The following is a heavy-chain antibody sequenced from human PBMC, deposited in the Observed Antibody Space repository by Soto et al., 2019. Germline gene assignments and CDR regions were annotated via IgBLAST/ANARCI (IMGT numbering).Heavy chain of an antibody. CDR1: GFSLSSYS. CDR2: ISRSSSTI. V-gene: IGHV3-48*02. Sequence: PGGSLRLSCAASGFSLSSYSMTWGRPAPRKGLERLSYISRSSSTINYADSVKGRFTISRDNAKNSVYLELNSLRDEDTAVYSCARAPPNFYYYGMDVWDQGTTVTVSS. J-gene: IGHJ6*02. CDR3: ARAPPNFYYYGMDV.